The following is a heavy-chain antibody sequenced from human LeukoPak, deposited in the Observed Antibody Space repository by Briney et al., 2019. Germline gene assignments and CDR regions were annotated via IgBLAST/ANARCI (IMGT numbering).Heavy chain of an antibody. CDR3: TRDSGADRRYFDL. CDR1: RFTFNSYL. V-gene: IGHV3-74*01. J-gene: IGHJ2*01. D-gene: IGHD7-27*01. CDR2: IDGDGATT. Sequence: GGSLRLSCAASRFTFNSYLMSWVRQAPGKGLVWVSRIDGDGATTSYEDSVKGRFTISRDNANNMVYLEMNSLRVEGTAVYYCTRDSGADRRYFDLWGRGTLVTVSS.